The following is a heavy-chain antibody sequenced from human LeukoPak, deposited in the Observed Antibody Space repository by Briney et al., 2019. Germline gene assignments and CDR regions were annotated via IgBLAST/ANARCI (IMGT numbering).Heavy chain of an antibody. CDR3: ARTYSSSWSNRDYYYYMDV. V-gene: IGHV1-69*06. CDR1: GGTFSSYA. D-gene: IGHD6-13*01. CDR2: IIPIFGTA. Sequence: SVKVSCKASGGTFSSYAISWVRQAPGQGLEWMGGIIPIFGTANYAQKFQGRVTMTADKSTSTAYMELSSLRSEDTAVYYCARTYSSSWSNRDYYYYMDVWGKGTTVTVSS. J-gene: IGHJ6*03.